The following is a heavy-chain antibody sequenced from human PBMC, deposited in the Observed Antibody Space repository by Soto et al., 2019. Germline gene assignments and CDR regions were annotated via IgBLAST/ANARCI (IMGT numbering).Heavy chain of an antibody. Sequence: QITLKESGPTLVKPTQTLTLTCTFSGFSLTNDRVGVGWIRQPPGEALEWLAVIYWDDSKTYRPSLESRLTITTDTSKNQVALTMTNMDSLDTATYYCAHAYGGRSLYWGQGTLVTVSS. CDR2: IYWDDSK. J-gene: IGHJ4*02. V-gene: IGHV2-5*02. CDR1: GFSLTNDRVG. D-gene: IGHD1-26*01. CDR3: AHAYGGRSLY.